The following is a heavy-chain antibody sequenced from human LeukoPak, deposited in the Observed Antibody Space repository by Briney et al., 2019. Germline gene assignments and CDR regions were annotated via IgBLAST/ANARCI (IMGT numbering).Heavy chain of an antibody. CDR3: ARSPGCSNWYLYFDY. J-gene: IGHJ4*02. V-gene: IGHV4-38-2*01. CDR2: ISHSGST. D-gene: IGHD6-13*01. Sequence: PSETLSLTCAVSGYSFSSGYYWGWIPQPPGKGLEWIGTISHSGSTYYNPSLKSRVTISVDTSTTQFPLKLSSVTAADTAVYYCARSPGCSNWYLYFDYWGQGTLVTVSS. CDR1: GYSFSSGYY.